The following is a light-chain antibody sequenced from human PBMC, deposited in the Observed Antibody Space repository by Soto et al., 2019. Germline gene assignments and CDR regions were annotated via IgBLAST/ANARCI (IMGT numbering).Light chain of an antibody. V-gene: IGKV1-39*01. J-gene: IGKJ1*01. Sequence: DIQVTQSPSSLSVSEGDSLTLTCRASQTVTSYLNWYQQKPGKAPKLLIYAASTLQSGVPSRFSGSGSGTEFTLTIISLQPEDFATYYCQQSYRFPKTFGRGTKVDIK. CDR1: QTVTSY. CDR2: AAS. CDR3: QQSYRFPKT.